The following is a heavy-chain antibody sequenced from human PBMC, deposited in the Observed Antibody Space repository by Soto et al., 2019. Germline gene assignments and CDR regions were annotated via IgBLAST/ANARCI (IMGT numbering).Heavy chain of an antibody. CDR1: GFTFSDYY. D-gene: IGHD3-3*01. CDR2: ISSSGSTI. Sequence: QVQLVESGGGLVKPGGSLRLSCAASGFTFSDYYMSWIRQAPGKGLEWVSYISSSGSTIYYADSVKGRFTISRDNAKKSLYLQMNSLRAEDTAVYYCARDSSDYDFWSGYSPYNWFDPWGQGTLVTVSS. CDR3: ARDSSDYDFWSGYSPYNWFDP. V-gene: IGHV3-11*01. J-gene: IGHJ5*02.